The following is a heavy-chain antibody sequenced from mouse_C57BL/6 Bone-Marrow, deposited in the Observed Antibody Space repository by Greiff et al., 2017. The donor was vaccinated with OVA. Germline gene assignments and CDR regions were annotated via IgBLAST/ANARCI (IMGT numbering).Heavy chain of an antibody. Sequence: VHVKQSGTVLARPGASVKMSCKTSGYTFTSYWMHWVKQRPGQGLEWIGAIYPGNSDTSYNQKFKGKAKLTAVPSASTAYMELSSLTNEDSAVYYCTPLDGSRGDYFDYWGQGTTLTVSS. CDR2: IYPGNSDT. CDR1: GYTFTSYW. CDR3: TPLDGSRGDYFDY. D-gene: IGHD1-1*01. V-gene: IGHV1-5*01. J-gene: IGHJ2*01.